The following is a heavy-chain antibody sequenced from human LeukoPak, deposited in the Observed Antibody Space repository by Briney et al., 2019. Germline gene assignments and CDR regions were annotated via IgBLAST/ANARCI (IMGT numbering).Heavy chain of an antibody. CDR3: ARDRMTFSGYDTGCFDP. CDR2: ISTSSSYI. D-gene: IGHD5-12*01. J-gene: IGHJ5*02. V-gene: IGHV3-21*01. CDR1: GFTFSSYN. Sequence: TGGSLRLSCAASGFTFSSYNINWVRQAPGKGLEWVSSISTSSSYIYYADSVKGRFTISRDNAKKSLYLQMNSLRAEDTAVYYCARDRMTFSGYDTGCFDPWGQGTLVTVSS.